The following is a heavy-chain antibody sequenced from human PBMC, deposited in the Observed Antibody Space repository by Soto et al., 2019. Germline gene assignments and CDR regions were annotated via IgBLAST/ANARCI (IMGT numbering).Heavy chain of an antibody. V-gene: IGHV4-59*01. CDR2: IYNGEST. CDR1: GASISSRY. CDR3: AQTHAWTDFDF. J-gene: IGHJ4*02. D-gene: IGHD1-1*01. Sequence: QLQESGPGLVKSSETMSLTCTASGASISSRYWSWVRQPPGKGLEWIGHIYNGESTNYNPSLKVRITIAVDTSKNQVSLNLASVPAADPAVYYWAQTHAWTDFDFWGQGILVTVSS.